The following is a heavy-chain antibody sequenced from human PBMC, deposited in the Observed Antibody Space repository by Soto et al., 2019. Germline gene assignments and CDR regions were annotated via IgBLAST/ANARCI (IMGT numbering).Heavy chain of an antibody. V-gene: IGHV3-48*04. CDR1: GFTLSSYS. CDR3: ARDGEDMGSDY. D-gene: IGHD2-15*01. CDR2: ISSSSSTI. Sequence: GGSLRLSCAASGFTLSSYSMNWVRQAPGKGLEWVSYISSSSSTIYYADSVKGRFTISRDNAKNSLYLQMNSLRAEDTAVYYCARDGEDMGSDYWGQGTLVTVSS. J-gene: IGHJ4*02.